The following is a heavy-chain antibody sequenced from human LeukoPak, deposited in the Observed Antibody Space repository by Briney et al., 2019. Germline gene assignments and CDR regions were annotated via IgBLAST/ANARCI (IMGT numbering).Heavy chain of an antibody. J-gene: IGHJ3*02. V-gene: IGHV3-23*01. CDR2: ISGSGGST. D-gene: IGHD3-22*01. CDR1: GFTFSSYA. CDR3: AKGEIYYYDSSGHDI. Sequence: GGSLRLSCAASGFTFSSYAMTWVRQAPGKGLEWVSAISGSGGSTYYADSVKGRFTISRDNSKNTLYLQMNSLRAEDTAVYYCAKGEIYYYDSSGHDIWGQGTMVTVSS.